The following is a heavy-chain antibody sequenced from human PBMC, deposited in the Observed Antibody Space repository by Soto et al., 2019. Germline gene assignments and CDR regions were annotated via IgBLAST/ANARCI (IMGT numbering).Heavy chain of an antibody. Sequence: ASVKVSCKASGYTFTSYGISWVRQAPGQGLEWMGWISAYNGNTNYAQKLQGRVTMTTDTSTSTAYMELRSLRSDDTAVYYCARGGRITGTNLYNWFDPWGQGTLVTVSS. CDR1: GYTFTSYG. V-gene: IGHV1-18*04. CDR2: ISAYNGNT. D-gene: IGHD1-7*01. J-gene: IGHJ5*02. CDR3: ARGGRITGTNLYNWFDP.